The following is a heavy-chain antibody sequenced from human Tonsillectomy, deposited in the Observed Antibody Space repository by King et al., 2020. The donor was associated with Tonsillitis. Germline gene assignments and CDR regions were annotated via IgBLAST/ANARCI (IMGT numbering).Heavy chain of an antibody. D-gene: IGHD2-2*01. V-gene: IGHV4-4*07. CDR3: ARDQPVGSTRFDY. J-gene: IGHJ4*02. CDR1: GSSMSSYY. Sequence: QLQESGPGLVKPSETLSLTCTVSGSSMSSYYWTWIRQPAEKGLEWIGLIHTTGSTNYNPSLESRVTMSVDTSKNQFSLKRTSMPAADTAVYYCARDQPVGSTRFDYWGQGILVTVSS. CDR2: IHTTGST.